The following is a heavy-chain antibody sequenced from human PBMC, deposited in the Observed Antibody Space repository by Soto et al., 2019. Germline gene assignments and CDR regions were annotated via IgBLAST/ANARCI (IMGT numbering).Heavy chain of an antibody. CDR2: IYYTGST. J-gene: IGHJ4*02. CDR1: GGSISSGDYY. Sequence: QVQLQESGPGLVKPSQTLSLTCTVSGGSISSGDYYWSWIRQHPGKGLEWIGYIYYTGSTYYNPSLXXRVTISVDTSRNQFSLKLSSVTAADTAVYYCAAVREHFFDYWGQGTLVTVSS. CDR3: AAVREHFFDY. V-gene: IGHV4-31*03. D-gene: IGHD1-26*01.